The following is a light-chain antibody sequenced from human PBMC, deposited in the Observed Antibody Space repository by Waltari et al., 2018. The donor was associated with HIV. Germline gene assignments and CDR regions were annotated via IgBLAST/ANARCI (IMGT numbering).Light chain of an antibody. J-gene: IGKJ1*01. V-gene: IGKV3-20*01. CDR3: HQYGSSPRT. CDR2: GAS. Sequence: EIELTQSQGTLSLSPGERATLACRASKSLNSTYLAWYQQQHGQTPRLLIYGASSRAIGIPDRFSGSGSGTDFTLTISRLEPGDFAVYYCHQYGSSPRTFGQGTKVDIK. CDR1: KSLNSTY.